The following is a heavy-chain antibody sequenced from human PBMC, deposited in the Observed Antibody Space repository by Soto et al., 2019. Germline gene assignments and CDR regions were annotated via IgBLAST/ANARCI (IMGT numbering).Heavy chain of an antibody. Sequence: GESLRLSCAASGFTFSSYAMSWVRQAPGKGLEWVSAISGSGGSTYYADSVKGRFTISRDNSKNTLYLQMNSLRAEDTAVYYCAKDAPLSDYVWGSYQGYLQHWGQGTLVTVS. CDR3: AKDAPLSDYVWGSYQGYLQH. V-gene: IGHV3-23*01. D-gene: IGHD3-16*02. CDR1: GFTFSSYA. CDR2: ISGSGGST. J-gene: IGHJ1*01.